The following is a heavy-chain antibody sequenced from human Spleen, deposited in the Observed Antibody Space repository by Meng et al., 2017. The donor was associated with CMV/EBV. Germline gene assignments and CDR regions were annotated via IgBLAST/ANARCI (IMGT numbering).Heavy chain of an antibody. V-gene: IGHV3-15*01. CDR2: IKTKTDGGTT. J-gene: IGHJ5*02. CDR1: GFIFSNAW. Sequence: GESLRLSCAASGFIFSNAWMSWVRQAPGKGLEWVGRIKTKTDGGTTDYVAPVKGRFIISRDDSKNTLYLQMNSLKTEDTAVYYCTTTYSYCSSTSCYFNWFDPWGQGTLVTVSS. CDR3: TTTYSYCSSTSCYFNWFDP. D-gene: IGHD2-2*01.